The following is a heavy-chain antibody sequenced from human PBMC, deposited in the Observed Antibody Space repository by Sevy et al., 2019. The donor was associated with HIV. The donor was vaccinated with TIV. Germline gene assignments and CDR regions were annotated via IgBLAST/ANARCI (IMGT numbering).Heavy chain of an antibody. J-gene: IGHJ4*02. D-gene: IGHD3-16*01. CDR3: AAGAPGDPATFGNFDH. CDR1: GFTFSIYG. Sequence: GGSLRLSCAASGFTFSIYGMHWVRQAPGKGLEWVALIWYDGNYKYYADSVKGRFTISRDNSRSTLYLEMNSLRAEDTAVYYCAAGAPGDPATFGNFDHWGQGALVTVS. V-gene: IGHV3-33*01. CDR2: IWYDGNYK.